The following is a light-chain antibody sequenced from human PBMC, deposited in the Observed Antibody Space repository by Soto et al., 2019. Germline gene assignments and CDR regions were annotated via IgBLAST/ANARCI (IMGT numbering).Light chain of an antibody. V-gene: IGKV1-27*01. CDR1: QTISSW. CDR3: QKYNTAPLT. CDR2: GIS. J-gene: IGKJ4*01. Sequence: DIQMTQSPSTLSGSVGDRVTITCRASQTISSWLAWYQQKPGKAPKLLISGISTLQSGVPSRFSGSGYGTEFTLTISNLQPEDVATYYCQKYNTAPLTFGGGTKVDIK.